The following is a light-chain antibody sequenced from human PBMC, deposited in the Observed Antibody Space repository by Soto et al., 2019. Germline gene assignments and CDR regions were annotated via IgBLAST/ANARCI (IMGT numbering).Light chain of an antibody. Sequence: IQMTQSPSTLSASVGDRVTITCRASQGISSYLAWYQQKPGKAPKLLIYAASTLQSGVPSRFSGSGSGTDFTLTISCLQSEDFATYYCQQYYSYPPFFGPGTKVDIK. CDR3: QQYYSYPPF. V-gene: IGKV1-8*01. J-gene: IGKJ3*01. CDR1: QGISSY. CDR2: AAS.